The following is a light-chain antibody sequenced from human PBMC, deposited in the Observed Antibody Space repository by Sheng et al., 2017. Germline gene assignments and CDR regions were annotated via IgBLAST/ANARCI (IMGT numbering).Light chain of an antibody. CDR2: NKD. CDR1: SLRNYY. Sequence: SSELTQDPAVSVALGQTVTITCQGDSLRNYYASWYQQKPGQAPLLVIYNKDNRPSGIPDRFSGSSSGSTASLTITGAQAEDEADYYCNSRDISGSHLYVFGTGTTVTVL. CDR3: NSRDISGSHLYV. J-gene: IGLJ1*01. V-gene: IGLV3-19*01.